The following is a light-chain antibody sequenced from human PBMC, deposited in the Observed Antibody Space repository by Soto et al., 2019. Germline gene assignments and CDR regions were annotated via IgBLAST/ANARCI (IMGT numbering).Light chain of an antibody. CDR3: SSYTSSSTLV. V-gene: IGLV2-14*01. CDR1: SSDVGGYSY. CDR2: EVS. J-gene: IGLJ1*01. Sequence: QSVLTQPASLSGSPGQSITISCTGTSSDVGGYSYVSWFQQHPGKAPKLVIYEVSNRPSGVSNRFSGSKYDNTASLFISGLQAEDEAAYYCSSYTSSSTLVFGTGTKVTVL.